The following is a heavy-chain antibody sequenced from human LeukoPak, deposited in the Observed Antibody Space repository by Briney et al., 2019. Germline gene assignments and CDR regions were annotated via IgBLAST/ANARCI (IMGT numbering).Heavy chain of an antibody. CDR2: IIPIFGTA. CDR1: GSTFSSYA. D-gene: IGHD6-19*01. CDR3: ARAQWLGYNWFDP. V-gene: IGHV1-69*01. Sequence: SVKVSCKASGSTFSSYAISWVRQAPGQGLEWMGGIIPIFGTANYAQKFQGRVTITADESTSTAYMELSSLRSEDTAVYYCARAQWLGYNWFDPWGQGTLVTVSS. J-gene: IGHJ5*02.